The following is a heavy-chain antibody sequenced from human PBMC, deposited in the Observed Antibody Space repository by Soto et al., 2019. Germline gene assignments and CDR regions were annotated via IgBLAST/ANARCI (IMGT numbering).Heavy chain of an antibody. V-gene: IGHV3-74*01. CDR2: ASPDGTST. CDR1: GFTFSAFW. Sequence: EVRLVESGGGLVQPGGSLRLSCAASGFTFSAFWMHWVRQVPGKGLVWVSRASPDGTSTSYADSVKGRFTIPRDNARNTLYMQMNSLRAEDTAVYYCTRHGSGDYFLFDPWGQGTLVTVSS. CDR3: TRHGSGDYFLFDP. D-gene: IGHD4-17*01. J-gene: IGHJ5*02.